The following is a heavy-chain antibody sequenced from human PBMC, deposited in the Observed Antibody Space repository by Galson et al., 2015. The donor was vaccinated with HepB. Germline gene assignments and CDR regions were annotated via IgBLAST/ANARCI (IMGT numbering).Heavy chain of an antibody. CDR3: ARDREIYPYYFDY. V-gene: IGHV1-69*04. CDR2: IIPNLDIT. CDR1: GDTFSRFA. D-gene: IGHD3-10*01. J-gene: IGHJ4*02. Sequence: SVKVSCKASGDTFSRFAVNWVRQAPGQGLQWMGRIIPNLDITNYAQDFKGRVTITADISTSTAFMELSSLGSEDTGMYYCARDREIYPYYFDYWGQGTLVTVSS.